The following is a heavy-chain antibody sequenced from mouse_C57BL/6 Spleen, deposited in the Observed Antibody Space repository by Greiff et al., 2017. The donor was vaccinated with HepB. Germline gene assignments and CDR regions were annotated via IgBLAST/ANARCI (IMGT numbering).Heavy chain of an antibody. CDR3: ARSSHYGSRRGYAMDY. V-gene: IGHV1-39*01. CDR1: GYSFTDYN. CDR2: INPNYGTT. Sequence: EVQLQESGPELVKPGASVKISCKASGYSFTDYNMNWVKQSYGKSLEWIGVINPNYGTTSYNQKFKGKATLTVDQSSSTAYMQLNSLTSEDSAVYYCARSSHYGSRRGYAMDYWGQGTSVTVSS. D-gene: IGHD1-1*01. J-gene: IGHJ4*01.